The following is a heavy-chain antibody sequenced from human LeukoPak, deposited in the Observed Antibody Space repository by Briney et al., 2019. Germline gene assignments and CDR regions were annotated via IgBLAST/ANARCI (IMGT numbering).Heavy chain of an antibody. CDR3: ARRRYSSTWDY. CDR1: GGSFSGYY. CDR2: INHSGST. V-gene: IGHV4-34*01. Sequence: PSETLSLTCAVYGGSFSGYYWSWIRQPPGKGLEWIGEINHSGSTNYNPSLKSRVTISVDTSKNQSSLKLSSVTAADTAVYYCARRRYSSTWDYWGQGTLVTVSS. D-gene: IGHD6-13*01. J-gene: IGHJ4*02.